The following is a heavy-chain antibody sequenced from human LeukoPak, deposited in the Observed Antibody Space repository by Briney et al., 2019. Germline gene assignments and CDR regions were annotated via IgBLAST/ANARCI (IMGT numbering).Heavy chain of an antibody. J-gene: IGHJ4*02. CDR3: ARHRSHGMAVAGTLDY. Sequence: PSQTLSLTCTVSGGSISSGGYYWSWIRQPPGKGLEWIGYIYHSGSTYYNPSLKSRVTISVDRSKNQFSLKLSSVTAADTAVYYCARHRSHGMAVAGTLDYWGQGTLVTVSS. D-gene: IGHD6-19*01. CDR1: GGSISSGGYY. V-gene: IGHV4-30-2*01. CDR2: IYHSGST.